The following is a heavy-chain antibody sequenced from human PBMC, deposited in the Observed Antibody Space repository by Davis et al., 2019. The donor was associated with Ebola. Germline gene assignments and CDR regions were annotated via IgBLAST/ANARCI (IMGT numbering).Heavy chain of an antibody. CDR2: INPSGGST. V-gene: IGHV1-46*03. D-gene: IGHD4-17*01. CDR3: ARFRPPYGDYILSSDYYFDY. CDR1: GYTFTSYY. Sequence: ASVKVSCKASGYTFTSYYMHWVRQAPGQGLEWMGIINPSGGSTSYAQKFQGRVTMTRDTSTSTVYMELSSLRSEDTAVYYCARFRPPYGDYILSSDYYFDYWGQGTLVTVSS. J-gene: IGHJ4*02.